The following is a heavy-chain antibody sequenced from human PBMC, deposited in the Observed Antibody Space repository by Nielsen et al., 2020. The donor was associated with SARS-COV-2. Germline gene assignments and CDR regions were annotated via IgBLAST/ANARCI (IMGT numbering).Heavy chain of an antibody. J-gene: IGHJ6*02. D-gene: IGHD3-10*01. CDR3: ARDNPFTVWFGELTGRNAMDV. V-gene: IGHV3-21*01. CDR2: ISSSSSYI. Sequence: GESLKISCAASGFTFSSYSMNWVCQAPGKGLEWVSSISSSSSYIYYADSVKGRFTISRDNAKNSLYLQMNSLRAEDTAVYYCARDNPFTVWFGELTGRNAMDVWGQGTTVTVSS. CDR1: GFTFSSYS.